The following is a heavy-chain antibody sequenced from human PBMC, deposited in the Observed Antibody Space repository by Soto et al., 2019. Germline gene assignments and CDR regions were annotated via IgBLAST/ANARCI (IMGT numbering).Heavy chain of an antibody. V-gene: IGHV2-5*02. J-gene: IGHJ4*02. CDR1: GFSLSTSGVA. D-gene: IGHD6-13*01. CDR3: AHRYSSSYDY. CDR2: IYWDDNK. Sequence: QITLKESDPTLVKPTQTLTLTCTFSGFSLSTSGVAVGWIRQPPGKALECLALIYWDDNKRYSPSLQSRITLTKDTSKTQVVLTMTNMDPVDTATYYCAHRYSSSYDYWGQGILVTVSS.